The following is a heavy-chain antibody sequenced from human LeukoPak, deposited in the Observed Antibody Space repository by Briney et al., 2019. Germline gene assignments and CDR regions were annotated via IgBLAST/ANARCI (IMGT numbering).Heavy chain of an antibody. Sequence: GASVKVSCKASGYTFTSYDINWVRQATGQGLEWMGWMNPNSGNTGYARKFQGRVTMTRNTSTSTAYMELSSLRSEDTAVYYCARGGYCSSTSCIDYWGQGTLVTVSS. CDR1: GYTFTSYD. V-gene: IGHV1-8*01. D-gene: IGHD2-2*01. CDR2: MNPNSGNT. CDR3: ARGGYCSSTSCIDY. J-gene: IGHJ4*02.